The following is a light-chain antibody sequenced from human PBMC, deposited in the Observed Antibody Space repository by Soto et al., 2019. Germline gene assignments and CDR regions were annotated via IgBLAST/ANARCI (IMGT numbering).Light chain of an antibody. CDR1: SGSVSTSFY. CDR2: STN. Sequence: QTVVTQEPSVSVSPGGTVTLTCGLSSGSVSTSFYPSWYQQTPGQPPRTLIYSTNTRSSGVPDRFSGSILGNKAALTITGAQADDESDYYCVLYLGSGISLFGGGTKLTVL. V-gene: IGLV8-61*01. J-gene: IGLJ3*02. CDR3: VLYLGSGISL.